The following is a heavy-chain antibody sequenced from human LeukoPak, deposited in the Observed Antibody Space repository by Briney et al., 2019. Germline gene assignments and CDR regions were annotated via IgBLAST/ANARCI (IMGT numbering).Heavy chain of an antibody. D-gene: IGHD1-26*01. CDR2: INPNSGGT. V-gene: IGHV1-2*02. CDR3: ARDLPSGGSHLYFDY. J-gene: IGHJ4*02. Sequence: SVKVSCKASGYTFTGYYMHWVRQAPGQGLEWMGWINPNSGGTNYAQKFQGRVTMTRDTSISTAYMELSRLRSDDTAVYYCARDLPSGGSHLYFDYWGQGTLVTVSS. CDR1: GYTFTGYY.